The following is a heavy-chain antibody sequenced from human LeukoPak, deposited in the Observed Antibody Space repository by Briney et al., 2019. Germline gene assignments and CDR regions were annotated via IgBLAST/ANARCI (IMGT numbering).Heavy chain of an antibody. CDR2: IYYSGST. CDR1: GGSISSSSYY. V-gene: IGHV4-39*01. Sequence: QPSETLSLTCTVSGGSISSSSYYWGWIRQPPGKGLEWIESIYYSGSTYYNPSLKSRVTISVDTSKNQFSLKLSSVTAADTAVYYCAGGSYVNWFDPWGQGTLVTVSS. CDR3: AGGSYVNWFDP. D-gene: IGHD1-26*01. J-gene: IGHJ5*02.